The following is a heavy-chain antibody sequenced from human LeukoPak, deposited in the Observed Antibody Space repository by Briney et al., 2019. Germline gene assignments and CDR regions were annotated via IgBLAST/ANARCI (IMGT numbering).Heavy chain of an antibody. Sequence: SGTLSLTCAVSGDSISSSNWWNWVRQSPGKGLEWIGEIYHSGSTNYNPSLKSRVTISVDKSKNQFSLKLSSVTAADTAVYYCARGAIGYCSGGSCYAHFQHWGQGTLVTVSS. CDR1: GDSISSSNW. V-gene: IGHV4-4*02. CDR3: ARGAIGYCSGGSCYAHFQH. D-gene: IGHD2-15*01. J-gene: IGHJ1*01. CDR2: IYHSGST.